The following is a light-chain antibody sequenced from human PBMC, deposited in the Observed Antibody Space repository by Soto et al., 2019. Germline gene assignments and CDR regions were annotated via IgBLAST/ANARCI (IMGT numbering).Light chain of an antibody. CDR1: QSISSY. CDR3: QQSYTTRVT. CDR2: AAS. J-gene: IGKJ3*01. Sequence: DIQMTQSPSSLSASVGDRVTITCRASQSISSYLNWYQQKPGKAPKVLIYAASTLQSGVPSRFSGSGSGTDFTLTISSLQPEDFGTYYCQQSYTTRVTFGPGTKVDIK. V-gene: IGKV1-39*01.